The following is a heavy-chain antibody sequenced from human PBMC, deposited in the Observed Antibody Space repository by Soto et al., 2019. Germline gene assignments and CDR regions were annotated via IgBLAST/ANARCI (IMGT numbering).Heavy chain of an antibody. CDR3: ARGGADHYNYGMDV. V-gene: IGHV3-23*05. Sequence: QLSESGGGLLQPGGSLTLSCAASGFTLTYAMTWVRRPPGKGLEWGSSMNGAATSTSYADSVKGRFTMSRDNSENTLYLEMNTLRPEDTAVYYCARGGADHYNYGMDVWGQGTTVIVSS. CDR2: MNGAATST. J-gene: IGHJ6*02. CDR1: GFTLTYA. D-gene: IGHD3-10*01.